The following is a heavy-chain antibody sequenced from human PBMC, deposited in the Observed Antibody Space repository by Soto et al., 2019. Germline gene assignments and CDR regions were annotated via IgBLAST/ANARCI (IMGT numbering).Heavy chain of an antibody. J-gene: IGHJ5*02. Sequence: QVQLVQSGAEVKKPGSSVKVSCKASGGTFNSIAFNWVRQAPGQGLEWLGGIIPISRTTIYSQKFQGRVTXXAENATITGCLELSSLRFEDTAVYFLVEGFRGYDRWGQGTQVTVSS. V-gene: IGHV1-69*14. CDR2: IIPISRTT. D-gene: IGHD2-2*01. CDR1: GGTFNSIA. CDR3: VEGFRGYDR.